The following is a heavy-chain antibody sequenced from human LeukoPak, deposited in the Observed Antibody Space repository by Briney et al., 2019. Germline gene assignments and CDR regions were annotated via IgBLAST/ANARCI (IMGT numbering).Heavy chain of an antibody. V-gene: IGHV3-30-3*01. D-gene: IGHD6-19*01. J-gene: IGHJ4*02. CDR2: ISFDGSNK. Sequence: PGGSLRLSCAASGFIFSSYAMHWVRQAPGKGLEWVAVISFDGSNKYYTDSVKGRFTVSRDNSKNTLFLQMNSLRAEDTAVYYCAKAKGSGLKYYFDYWGQGTLVTVSS. CDR1: GFIFSSYA. CDR3: AKAKGSGLKYYFDY.